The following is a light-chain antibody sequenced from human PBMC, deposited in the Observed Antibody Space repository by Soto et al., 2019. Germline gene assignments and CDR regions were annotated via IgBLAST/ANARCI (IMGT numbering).Light chain of an antibody. Sequence: VLTQSPSTLPLSPGERATLSCRASQSVSSYLAWYQQKPGQAPRLLIYDASNRATGIPARFSGSASGTDFTLTISSLEPEDFEVYYCQQRSNWPLTFGQGTRLEIK. J-gene: IGKJ5*01. CDR2: DAS. V-gene: IGKV3-11*01. CDR3: QQRSNWPLT. CDR1: QSVSSY.